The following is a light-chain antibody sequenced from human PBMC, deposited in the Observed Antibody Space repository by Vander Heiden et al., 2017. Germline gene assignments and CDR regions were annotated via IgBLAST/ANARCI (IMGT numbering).Light chain of an antibody. CDR2: AAS. CDR3: QQEGNSPRT. CDR1: QSVRSKY. Sequence: EIVLTQSPGILSLSPGERATLSCRASQSVRSKYLAWYQQRPGQAPRLLIYAASSRATGIPDRFSGSGSGTEFTLTVSRLEPEDFAVYYCQQEGNSPRTFGQGTKVEIK. V-gene: IGKV3-20*01. J-gene: IGKJ1*01.